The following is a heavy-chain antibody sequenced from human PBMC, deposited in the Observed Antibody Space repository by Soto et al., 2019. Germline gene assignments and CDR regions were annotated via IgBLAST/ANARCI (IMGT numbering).Heavy chain of an antibody. CDR3: AKDTAHWAVPDKLDH. J-gene: IGHJ4*02. D-gene: IGHD6-19*01. CDR2: TSGSGGAS. V-gene: IGHV3-23*01. Sequence: GGSLRLSCAASGFTFSSSAMSWVRQAPGKGLEWVSATSGSGGASYYADSVQGRFTVSKDISRNTLYLQMNSLRAEDTAIYYCAKDTAHWAVPDKLDHWGQGTLVTVSS. CDR1: GFTFSSSA.